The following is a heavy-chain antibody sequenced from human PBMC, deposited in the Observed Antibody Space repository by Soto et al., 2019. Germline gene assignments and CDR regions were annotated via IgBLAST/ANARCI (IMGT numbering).Heavy chain of an antibody. CDR2: RYYSEST. CDR3: ARTKCSGGSCYSWSLDY. Sequence: SETLSLTCTVSSGSITIGGYYCSWIRQLPGNGLEWIGHRYYSESTYYNLSLKSRVTMSIDTSKNQFSLRLSFVTAADTAMYYCARTKCSGGSCYSWSLDYWGQGTPVTVSS. CDR1: SGSITIGGYY. D-gene: IGHD2-15*01. J-gene: IGHJ4*02. V-gene: IGHV4-31*03.